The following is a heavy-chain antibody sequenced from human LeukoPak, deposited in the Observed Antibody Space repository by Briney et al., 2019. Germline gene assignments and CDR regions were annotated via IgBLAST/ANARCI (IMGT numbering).Heavy chain of an antibody. CDR3: AGDLPLYYSTSNKNWFDP. D-gene: IGHD3-10*01. CDR2: INPNSGGT. Sequence: ASVKVSCKASGYTFTGYYMHWVRQAPGQGLEGMGWINPNSGGTNYAQEFRGRVTMTRDTSISTAYMELRRLRSDDTAVYYCAGDLPLYYSTSNKNWFDPWGQGTLVTVSS. V-gene: IGHV1-2*02. J-gene: IGHJ5*02. CDR1: GYTFTGYY.